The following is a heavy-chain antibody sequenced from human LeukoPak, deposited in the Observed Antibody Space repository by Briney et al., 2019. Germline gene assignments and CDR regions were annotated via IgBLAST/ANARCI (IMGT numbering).Heavy chain of an antibody. CDR3: ARHLDDSSGYYYRTMYYFYY. J-gene: IGHJ4*02. V-gene: IGHV5-51*01. D-gene: IGHD3-22*01. Sequence: GESLKISCKASGYRFTSYWIGWVRQMPGKGLEWMGFVSPGDSDTRYSPSFQGQVTISADKSISTAYLQWSSLEASDTAMYYCARHLDDSSGYYYRTMYYFYYWGQGTLVTVSS. CDR2: VSPGDSDT. CDR1: GYRFTSYW.